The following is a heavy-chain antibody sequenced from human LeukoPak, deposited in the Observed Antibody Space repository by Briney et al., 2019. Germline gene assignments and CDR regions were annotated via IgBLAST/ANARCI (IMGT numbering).Heavy chain of an antibody. Sequence: GGSLRLSCAASGFTVSSNYMSWVRQAPGKGLEWVSVIYSGGSTYYADSVKGRFTISRDNSKNTLYLQMNSLRAEDTAVYYCARVVSYYGSGSYYYTPNWFDPWGQGTLVTVSS. V-gene: IGHV3-53*01. CDR1: GFTVSSNY. CDR3: ARVVSYYGSGSYYYTPNWFDP. D-gene: IGHD3-10*01. J-gene: IGHJ5*02. CDR2: IYSGGST.